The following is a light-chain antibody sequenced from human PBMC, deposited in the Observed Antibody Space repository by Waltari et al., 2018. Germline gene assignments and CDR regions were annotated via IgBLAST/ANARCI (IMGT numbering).Light chain of an antibody. Sequence: EIVLTQSPATLSLSPGERATLSCRASQSVSSYLAWYQQKPGQAPSLPIYDASNRATGIPARFSGSGSGTDFTLTISSLEPEDFAVYYCQQRSNWPTFGPGTKVDIK. CDR3: QQRSNWPT. CDR1: QSVSSY. CDR2: DAS. V-gene: IGKV3-11*01. J-gene: IGKJ3*01.